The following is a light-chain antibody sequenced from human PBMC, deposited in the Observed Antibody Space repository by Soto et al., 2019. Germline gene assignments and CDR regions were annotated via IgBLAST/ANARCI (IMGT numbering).Light chain of an antibody. CDR2: DVS. CDR3: CSYAGSYYV. Sequence: QSVLIQPRSVSGSPGQSVTISCTGTSSDVGGYNYVSWYQQHPGKAPKLMIYDVSKRPSGVPDRFSGSKSGNTASLTISGLQAEDEADYYCCSYAGSYYVFGTGTKVTVL. J-gene: IGLJ1*01. V-gene: IGLV2-11*01. CDR1: SSDVGGYNY.